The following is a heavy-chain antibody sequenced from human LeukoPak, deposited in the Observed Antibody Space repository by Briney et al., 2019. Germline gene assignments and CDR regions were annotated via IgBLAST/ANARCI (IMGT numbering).Heavy chain of an antibody. CDR3: ARRRSVGGTGVYFDY. D-gene: IGHD1-26*01. V-gene: IGHV4-39*01. CDR2: IQYSGST. Sequence: PSETLSLTCSVSGDSVSSSNYYWGWIRQPPGKGLEWVGSIQYSGSTYYNPSLKSRVTISVDTSKNQFSLKLTSVTAADTAVYYCARRRSVGGTGVYFDYWGQGIPVSASP. CDR1: GDSVSSSNYY. J-gene: IGHJ4*02.